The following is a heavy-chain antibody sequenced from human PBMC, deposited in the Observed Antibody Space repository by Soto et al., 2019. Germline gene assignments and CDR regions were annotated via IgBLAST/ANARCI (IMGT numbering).Heavy chain of an antibody. CDR1: GASISSYY. Sequence: AETLSLTCTVSGASISSYYWIWIRQPPGKGLEWIGYIYYSGSTNYNPSLKSRVTISVDTSKNQFSLKLSSVTAADTAVYYCASYFYDFWSGGFDYWGQGTLVTVSS. CDR2: IYYSGST. J-gene: IGHJ4*02. CDR3: ASYFYDFWSGGFDY. V-gene: IGHV4-59*01. D-gene: IGHD3-3*01.